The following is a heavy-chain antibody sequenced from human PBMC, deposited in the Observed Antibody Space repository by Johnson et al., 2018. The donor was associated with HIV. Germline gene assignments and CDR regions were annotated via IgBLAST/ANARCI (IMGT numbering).Heavy chain of an antibody. D-gene: IGHD3-16*01. CDR3: TTVGGAFDI. CDR2: ISYDGSNK. J-gene: IGHJ3*02. Sequence: QVQLVESGGGLVQPGRSLRLSCAASGFTFSSYPMHWVRQAPGKGLEWVAVISYDGSNKYYADSVKGRFTISRDNSKNTLYLQMNSLKTEDTAVYYCTTVGGAFDIWGQGTMVTVSS. V-gene: IGHV3-30*04. CDR1: GFTFSSYP.